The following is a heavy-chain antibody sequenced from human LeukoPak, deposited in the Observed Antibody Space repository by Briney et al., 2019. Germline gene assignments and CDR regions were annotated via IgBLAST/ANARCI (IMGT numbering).Heavy chain of an antibody. V-gene: IGHV4-4*02. CDR3: ARVGYYGSGSYDSYYYYMDV. CDR1: GGSISSSNW. J-gene: IGHJ6*03. Sequence: PSGTLSLTCAVSGGSISSSNWWSWVRQPPGKGLEWIGEIYHSGSTNYNPSLKSRVTISVDKSKNQFSLKLSSVTAADTAVYYCARVGYYGSGSYDSYYYYMDVWGKGTTVTISS. D-gene: IGHD3-10*01. CDR2: IYHSGST.